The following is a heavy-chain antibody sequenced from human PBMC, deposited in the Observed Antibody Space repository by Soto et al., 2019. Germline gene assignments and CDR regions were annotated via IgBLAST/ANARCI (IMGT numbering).Heavy chain of an antibody. CDR1: GGTFSSYA. V-gene: IGHV1-69*13. CDR3: ARGTMGATKPFDY. CDR2: IIPIFGTA. D-gene: IGHD1-26*01. J-gene: IGHJ4*02. Sequence: SVKVSCKASGGTFSSYAISWVRQAPGQGLEWMGGIIPIFGTANYAQRFQGRVTITADESTSTAYMELSSLRSEDTAVYYCARGTMGATKPFDYWGQGTLVTVSS.